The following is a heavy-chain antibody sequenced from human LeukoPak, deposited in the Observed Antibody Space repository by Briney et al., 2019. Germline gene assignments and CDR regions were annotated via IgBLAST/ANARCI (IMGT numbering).Heavy chain of an antibody. CDR2: IYHSGST. D-gene: IGHD4-17*01. Sequence: PSGTLSLTCAVSGGSISSSNWWSWVRQPPGKGLEWIGEIYHSGSTNYNPSLKSRVTISVDKSKNQFSLKLSSVTAADTAVYYCAGGYGDYSGDKSDYWGQGTLVTVSS. CDR3: AGGYGDYSGDKSDY. J-gene: IGHJ4*02. V-gene: IGHV4-4*02. CDR1: GGSISSSNW.